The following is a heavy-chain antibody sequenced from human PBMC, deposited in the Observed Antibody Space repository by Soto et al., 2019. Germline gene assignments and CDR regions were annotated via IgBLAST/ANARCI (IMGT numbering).Heavy chain of an antibody. J-gene: IGHJ4*02. D-gene: IGHD3-9*01. CDR3: ARGEVNYDILPGYYFIY. V-gene: IGHV4-34*01. CDR1: GGSFSGYY. CDR2: INHSGST. Sequence: SSETLSLTCAVYGGSFSGYYWSWIRQPPGKGLEWIGEINHSGSTNYNPSLKSRVTISVDTSKNQFSLKLSSVTAADTAVYYCARGEVNYDILPGYYFIYWGQGTLGTVSS.